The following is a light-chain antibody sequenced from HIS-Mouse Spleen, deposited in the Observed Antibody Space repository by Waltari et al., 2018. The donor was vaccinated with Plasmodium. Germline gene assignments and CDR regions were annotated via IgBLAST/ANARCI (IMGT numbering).Light chain of an antibody. V-gene: IGLV2-14*03. CDR3: SSYTSSSTLNYV. J-gene: IGLJ1*01. CDR1: SSDVGGYNY. Sequence: QSALTQPASVSGSPGQSITISCTGTSSDVGGYNYVSWYQQHPGKAPKLMIYDVSNRPAWVSKRFSVSKSGNTASLTISGLQAEDEADYYCSSYTSSSTLNYVFGTGTKVTVL. CDR2: DVS.